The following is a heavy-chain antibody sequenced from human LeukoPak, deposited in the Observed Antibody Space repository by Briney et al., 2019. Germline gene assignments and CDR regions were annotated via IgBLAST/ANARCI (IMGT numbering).Heavy chain of an antibody. Sequence: GSLRLSRAASCFTFSKAWINWVRPAPGKGLEWVGRIKSKTDGGTTDYAAPVKGRFTISRDDSKNTLYLQMNSLKTEDTAVYYCTYFPRQQLVSWGQGTLVTVSS. J-gene: IGHJ4*02. D-gene: IGHD6-13*01. CDR2: IKSKTDGGTT. CDR1: CFTFSKAW. V-gene: IGHV3-15*07. CDR3: TYFPRQQLVS.